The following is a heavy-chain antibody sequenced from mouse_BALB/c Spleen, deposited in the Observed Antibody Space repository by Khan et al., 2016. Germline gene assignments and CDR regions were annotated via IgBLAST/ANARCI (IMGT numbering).Heavy chain of an antibody. V-gene: IGHV1S81*02. CDR3: TRSYWGVRRTYYAMDF. D-gene: IGHD2-14*01. CDR1: GYTFTSYY. CDR2: INPSNGGT. Sequence: QVQLKQSGAELVKPGASVKLSCKASGYTFTSYYMYWVKQRPGQGLEWIGGINPSNGGTNFNEKFKSKAKLTVDKSSSIAYMQLSSLTSEDSAVYYGTRSYWGVRRTYYAMDFWGQGPSVTVSS. J-gene: IGHJ4*01.